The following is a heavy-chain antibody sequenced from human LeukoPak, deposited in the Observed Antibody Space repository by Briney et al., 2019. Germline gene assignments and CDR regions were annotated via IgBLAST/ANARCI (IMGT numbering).Heavy chain of an antibody. Sequence: PSETLSLTCTVSGGSISSSSYYWGWIRQPPGKGLEWIGSIYYSGSTYYNPSLKSRVTISVDTSKNQFSLKLSSVTAADTAVYYCARGPVKQWLPLDYWGQGTLVTVSS. V-gene: IGHV4-39*07. J-gene: IGHJ4*02. CDR2: IYYSGST. CDR3: ARGPVKQWLPLDY. D-gene: IGHD6-19*01. CDR1: GGSISSSSYY.